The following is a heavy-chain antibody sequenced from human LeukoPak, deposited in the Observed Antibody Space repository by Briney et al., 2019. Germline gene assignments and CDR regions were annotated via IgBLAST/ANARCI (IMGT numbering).Heavy chain of an antibody. V-gene: IGHV1-24*01. D-gene: IGHD4-23*01. J-gene: IGHJ4*02. CDR2: FDPEDGET. CDR3: ATLKVATITIPHFDY. Sequence: GASVKVSCKVSGYTLTGLSMHWLRQAPGKGLEWMGGFDPEDGETIYAQKFQGRVTMTEDTSTDTAYMELSSLRSDDTAVYYCATLKVATITIPHFDYWGQGTLVTVSS. CDR1: GYTLTGLS.